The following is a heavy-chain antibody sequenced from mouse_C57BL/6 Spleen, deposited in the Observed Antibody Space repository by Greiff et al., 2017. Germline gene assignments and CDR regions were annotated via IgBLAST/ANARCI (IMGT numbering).Heavy chain of an antibody. CDR2: IDPSDSYT. V-gene: IGHV1-69*01. D-gene: IGHD2-4*01. Sequence: QVQLQQPGAELVMPGASVKLSCKASGYTFTSYWMPWVKQRPGQGLEWIGEIDPSDSYTNYNQKFKGKSTLTVDKSSSTAYMQLSSLTSEDSAVYYCARGDYDDWFAYWGQGTLVTVSA. CDR3: ARGDYDDWFAY. J-gene: IGHJ3*01. CDR1: GYTFTSYW.